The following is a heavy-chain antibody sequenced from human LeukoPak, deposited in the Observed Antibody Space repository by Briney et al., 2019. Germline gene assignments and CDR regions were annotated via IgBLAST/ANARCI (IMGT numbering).Heavy chain of an antibody. CDR1: GGSSNAYA. CDR3: ARGLDASMETAYDY. CDR2: IIPIFGTS. V-gene: IGHV1-69*05. D-gene: IGHD5-18*01. J-gene: IGHJ4*02. Sequence: SVRVSCKASGGSSNAYAISWVRQAPGQGLEWMGGIIPIFGTSNYAQKLQGRVTISTDESTSTAYMEVSSLRSEDTAIYYCARGLDASMETAYDYWGQGTLVTVSS.